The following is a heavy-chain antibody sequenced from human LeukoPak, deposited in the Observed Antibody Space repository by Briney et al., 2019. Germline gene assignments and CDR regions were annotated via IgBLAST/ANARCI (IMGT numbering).Heavy chain of an antibody. D-gene: IGHD3-22*01. CDR1: GFTVSSIH. J-gene: IGHJ3*02. Sequence: GGSLRLSCAASGFTVSSIHMVWVRQAPGKGLEWGSVTYTGGNSYYADSVKGRFIISRDISKNTLYLQMNSLRAEDSALYYCARGGRGSAAVVAPRSFDIWGQGTMVTVSS. CDR2: TYTGGNS. CDR3: ARGGRGSAAVVAPRSFDI. V-gene: IGHV3-53*01.